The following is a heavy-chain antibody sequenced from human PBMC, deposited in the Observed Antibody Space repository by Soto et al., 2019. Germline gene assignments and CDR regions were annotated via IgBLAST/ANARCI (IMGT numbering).Heavy chain of an antibody. V-gene: IGHV4-39*01. CDR2: IYYSGST. Sequence: SETLSLTCTVSGGSISSSSYYWGWIRQPPGKGLEWIGSIYYSGSTYYNPSLKSRVTISVDTSKNQFSLKLSSVTAADTAVYYCARQLPPYDILTDNAFDIWGQGTMVTVSS. CDR1: GGSISSSSYY. J-gene: IGHJ3*02. CDR3: ARQLPPYDILTDNAFDI. D-gene: IGHD3-9*01.